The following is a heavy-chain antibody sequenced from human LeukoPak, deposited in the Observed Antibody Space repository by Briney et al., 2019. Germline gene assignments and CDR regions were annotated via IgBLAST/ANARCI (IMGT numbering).Heavy chain of an antibody. Sequence: GGSLRLSCAASGFTFSGYGMHWVRQAPGKGLEWVAVISYDGSNKYYADSVKGRFTISRDNSKNTLYLQMNSLRAEDTAVYYCAKGNSIAARSYFDYWGQGTLVTVSS. CDR2: ISYDGSNK. J-gene: IGHJ4*02. CDR1: GFTFSGYG. V-gene: IGHV3-30*18. CDR3: AKGNSIAARSYFDY. D-gene: IGHD6-6*01.